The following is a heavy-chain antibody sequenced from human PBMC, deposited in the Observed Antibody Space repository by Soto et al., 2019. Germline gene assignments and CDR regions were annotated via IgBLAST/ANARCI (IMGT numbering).Heavy chain of an antibody. J-gene: IGHJ3*02. CDR3: AKGKSGYYQTNDVFDI. V-gene: IGHV3-30*18. D-gene: IGHD3-22*01. Sequence: QVQLVESGGGVVQPGRSLRLSCVASGFTFSSYGMHWVRQAPGKGLEWVAVISYDGSNKYYADSVKGRFTISRDNSKKTLYLQMNSLRAEDTAVYYCAKGKSGYYQTNDVFDIWGQGTMVTVSS. CDR1: GFTFSSYG. CDR2: ISYDGSNK.